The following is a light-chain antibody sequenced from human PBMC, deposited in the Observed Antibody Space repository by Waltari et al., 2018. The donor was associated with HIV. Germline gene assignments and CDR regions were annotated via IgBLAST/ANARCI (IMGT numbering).Light chain of an antibody. J-gene: IGKJ2*01. CDR1: QSVSSY. CDR2: DAS. CDR3: QQRSNWPPMYT. V-gene: IGKV3-11*01. Sequence: EIVLTQSPDPLSLSPGERATLSCRASQSVSSYLAWDQQKPGQAPSLLIYDASNRATGIPARFSGSGSGTDFTLTISSLEPEDFAVYYCQQRSNWPPMYTFGQGTKLEIK.